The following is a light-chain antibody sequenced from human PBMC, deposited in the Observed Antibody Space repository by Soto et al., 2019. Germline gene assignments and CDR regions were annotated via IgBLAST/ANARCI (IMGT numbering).Light chain of an antibody. CDR1: QGISSY. Sequence: DIQMTQSPSTLSGSLGDRVTITCRASQGISSYLAWYQQKPGKGPKLLIYDTSSLETGVPSRFRGYTSGTEFTLIITNLQPEDFATYFCQQYASMPFTFGGGTKVDIK. J-gene: IGKJ4*01. CDR3: QQYASMPFT. CDR2: DTS. V-gene: IGKV1-33*01.